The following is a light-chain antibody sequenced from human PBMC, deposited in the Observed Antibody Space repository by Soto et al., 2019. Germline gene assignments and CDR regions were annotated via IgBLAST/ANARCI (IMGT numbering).Light chain of an antibody. CDR2: GAS. CDR3: HQYGSSWT. J-gene: IGKJ1*01. V-gene: IGKV3-20*01. Sequence: IVLTQSPCTVSLSPGERAPPSCRASQSVSSTYVAWYQQKSGQAPRLLIYGASSRATGIPDRFSGSGSGTDFTLTMSRLEPEDFAVYYCHQYGSSWTFGQGTKVDIK. CDR1: QSVSSTY.